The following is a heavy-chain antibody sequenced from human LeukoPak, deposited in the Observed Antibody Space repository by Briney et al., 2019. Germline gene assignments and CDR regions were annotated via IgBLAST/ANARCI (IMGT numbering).Heavy chain of an antibody. Sequence: GGSLRLSCAASGFTFSRYGMHWVRQAPGKGLEWVAVIWNDGSNEKYADSVKGRFTISRDNSENTLYLQMNSLRAEDTAMLYCAKRDAKISGSDSFDIWGQGTMVTVSS. D-gene: IGHD3-10*01. CDR2: IWNDGSNE. CDR3: AKRDAKISGSDSFDI. V-gene: IGHV3-33*06. CDR1: GFTFSRYG. J-gene: IGHJ3*02.